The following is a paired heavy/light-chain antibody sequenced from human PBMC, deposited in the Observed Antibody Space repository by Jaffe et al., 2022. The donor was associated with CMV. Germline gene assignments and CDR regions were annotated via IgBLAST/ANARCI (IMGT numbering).Light chain of an antibody. CDR3: QQYYTTPPT. CDR1: RSLLYSANNMNY. Sequence: DIVMTQSPDSLAVSLGERATFHCSSSRSLLYSANNMNYLAWYQQKRGQPPRLLIYWASTRESGVPARFSGSGSGTDFTLTISSLQAEDVAVYYCQQYYTTPPTFGQGTRVEFK. J-gene: IGKJ1*01. CDR2: WAS. V-gene: IGKV4-1*01.
Heavy chain of an antibody. CDR2: LKSSGNDI. V-gene: IGHV3-21*01. Sequence: EVQLVQSGGGLIKPGGSLRLSCVISGISVGKYDMNWVRQVPGKRLEWVSFLKSSGNDIYYADSVKGRFTISRDNARNSLYLQMNGLRVEDTAVYYCATLYHAACSAGRCYGDDGFANFWGQGSLVTVSS. CDR1: GISVGKYD. J-gene: IGHJ4*02. D-gene: IGHD2-15*01. CDR3: ATLYHAACSAGRCYGDDGFANF.